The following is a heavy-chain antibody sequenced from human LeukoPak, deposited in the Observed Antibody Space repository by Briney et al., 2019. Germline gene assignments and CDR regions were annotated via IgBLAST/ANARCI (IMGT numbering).Heavy chain of an antibody. J-gene: IGHJ4*02. CDR1: GFTVSSNY. V-gene: IGHV3-66*02. CDR2: IYSGGST. CDR3: ARGTLGSTFDY. Sequence: GGSLRLSCAASGFTVSSNYMSWVRQAPGKGLEWVSVIYSGGSTCYADSVKGRFTISRDNSKNTLYLQMNSLRAEDTAVYYCARGTLGSTFDYWGQGTLVTVSS.